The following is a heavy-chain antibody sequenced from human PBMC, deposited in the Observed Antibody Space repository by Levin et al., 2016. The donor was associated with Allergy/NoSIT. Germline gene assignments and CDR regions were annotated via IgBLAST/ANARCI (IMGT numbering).Heavy chain of an antibody. CDR2: IDPSDSYT. D-gene: IGHD2-2*01. J-gene: IGHJ5*02. Sequence: VRQMPGKGLEWMGRIDPSDSYTNYSPSFQGHVTISADKSISTAYLQWSSLKASDTAMYYCARRSIVVVPAANNWFDPWGQGTLVTVSS. CDR3: ARRSIVVVPAANNWFDP. V-gene: IGHV5-10-1*01.